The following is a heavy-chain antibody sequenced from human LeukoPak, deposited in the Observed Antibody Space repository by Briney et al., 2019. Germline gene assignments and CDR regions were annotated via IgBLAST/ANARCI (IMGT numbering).Heavy chain of an antibody. Sequence: GASVKVSCKASGYTFIDYYMHWVRQAPGQGLEWMGWINPNSGDTNYAQKFQDRVTMTRDTSISAAYMELSRLRSDDTAMYFCARDRSGGAASVYYWGQGTLVIVSS. CDR3: ARDRSGGAASVYY. D-gene: IGHD6-13*01. J-gene: IGHJ4*02. V-gene: IGHV1-2*02. CDR1: GYTFIDYY. CDR2: INPNSGDT.